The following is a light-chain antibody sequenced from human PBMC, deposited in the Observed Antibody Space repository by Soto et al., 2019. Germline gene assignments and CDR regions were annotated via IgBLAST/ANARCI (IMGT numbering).Light chain of an antibody. J-gene: IGKJ5*01. CDR1: QSVSSY. Sequence: IGFSQSASTLSLSPGERATLSCRASQSVSSYLAWYQQKPGQAPRLLIYDASNRATGIPARFSGSGSGTDFTLTISSLEPEDFAVYYCQQRSNWPPITFGQGTRLEI. CDR2: DAS. CDR3: QQRSNWPPIT. V-gene: IGKV3-11*01.